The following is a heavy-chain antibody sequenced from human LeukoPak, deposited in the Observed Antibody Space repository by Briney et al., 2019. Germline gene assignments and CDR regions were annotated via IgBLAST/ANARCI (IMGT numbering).Heavy chain of an antibody. V-gene: IGHV4-34*01. D-gene: IGHD3-10*01. CDR2: INHSGNT. CDR3: AREYLWFGEYNWFDP. Sequence: SETLSLTCAVYGGSFSGYYWSWIRQPPGKGLEWIGEINHSGNTNYNPSLKSRVTISVDTSKNQFSLKLSSVTAADTAVYYCAREYLWFGEYNWFDPWGQGTLVTVSS. J-gene: IGHJ5*02. CDR1: GGSFSGYY.